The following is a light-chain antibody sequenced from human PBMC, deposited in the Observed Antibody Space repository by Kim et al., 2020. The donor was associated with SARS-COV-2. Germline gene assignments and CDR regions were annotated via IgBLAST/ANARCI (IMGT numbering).Light chain of an antibody. V-gene: IGKV3-20*01. CDR3: QQYSNSLGT. Sequence: LPPGEDPAPACREIKSVCRIYLAWYQQSLGQAPRLLIYGTSSRTTGIPDRFSGSGSGTDFTLTISRLEPEDFAVYYCQQYSNSLGTFGQGTKLEI. CDR2: GTS. J-gene: IGKJ2*02. CDR1: KSVCRIY.